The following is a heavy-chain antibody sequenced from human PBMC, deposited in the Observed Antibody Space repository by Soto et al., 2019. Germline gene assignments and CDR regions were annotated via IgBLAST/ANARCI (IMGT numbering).Heavy chain of an antibody. J-gene: IGHJ4*02. V-gene: IGHV4-59*01. D-gene: IGHD3-3*01. CDR1: GGSISIYY. CDR2: IYYSGST. Sequence: PSETLSVTCTVSGGSISIYYWSWIRQPPGKGLEWIGYIYYSGSTNYNPSLKSRVTISVDASKNQFSLKLSSVTAADTAVYYCARVGFWSGYYYFDYWGQGTLVTVSS. CDR3: ARVGFWSGYYYFDY.